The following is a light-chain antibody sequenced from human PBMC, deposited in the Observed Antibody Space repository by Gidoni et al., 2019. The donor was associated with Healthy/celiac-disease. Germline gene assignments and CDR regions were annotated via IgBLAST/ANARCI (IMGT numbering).Light chain of an antibody. Sequence: SVLTQPTSGSGAPGQRVTISCTGSSSNIGAGYDVHWYQQLPGTAPKLLIYGNSNRPSGVPDPFSGSKSGTSASLAITGLQAEDEADYYCQSYDSSLSAVVFGGGTKLTVL. CDR2: GNS. V-gene: IGLV1-40*01. J-gene: IGLJ2*01. CDR3: QSYDSSLSAVV. CDR1: SSNIGAGYD.